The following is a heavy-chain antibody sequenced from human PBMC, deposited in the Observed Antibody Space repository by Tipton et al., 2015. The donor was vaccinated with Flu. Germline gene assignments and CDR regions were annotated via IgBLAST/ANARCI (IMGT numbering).Heavy chain of an antibody. Sequence: QLVQSGGGLIQPGGSLRLSCAASGFTVSTNYMSWVRQAPGKGLEWVSVIYSIGSTYYADSVKGRFTISRDNSKNTLYLQMNSLRVEDTAVYYCARDTSHCSGGSCDYWGQGTLVTVSS. V-gene: IGHV3-53*01. J-gene: IGHJ4*02. CDR1: GFTVSTNY. CDR3: ARDTSHCSGGSCDY. D-gene: IGHD2-15*01. CDR2: IYSIGST.